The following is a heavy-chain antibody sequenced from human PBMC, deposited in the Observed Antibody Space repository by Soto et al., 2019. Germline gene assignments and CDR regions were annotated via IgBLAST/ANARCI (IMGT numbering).Heavy chain of an antibody. CDR1: GFTFSSHV. J-gene: IGHJ4*02. CDR3: AKDRRVTYCSGGICDAPDY. CDR2: ISGTGGT. Sequence: EVQLWESGGGLVQPGGSLRLSCAVSGFTFSSHVMSWVRQAPGKGLEWVSAISGTGGTYYADSVKGRFTIARDNSKNALYLQMNHLREEDTAVYYCAKDRRVTYCSGGICDAPDYWGQGTLVIVSS. V-gene: IGHV3-23*01. D-gene: IGHD2-15*01.